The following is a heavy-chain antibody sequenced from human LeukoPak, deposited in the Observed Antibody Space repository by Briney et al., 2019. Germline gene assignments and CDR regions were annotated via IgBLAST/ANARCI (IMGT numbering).Heavy chain of an antibody. CDR1: GFTVSSHG. CDR2: IAKDGRDK. J-gene: IGHJ4*02. CDR3: AKDGRVAAAAYYFDY. V-gene: IGHV3-30*18. Sequence: AGGSLRLSCAAAGFTVSSHGMDWVRQAPGKGLEWVAVIAKDGRDKKYADSVKGRFTISRDNSKNTLYLQMNSLRAEDTAVYSCAKDGRVAAAAYYFDYWGQGTLATVSS. D-gene: IGHD6-13*01.